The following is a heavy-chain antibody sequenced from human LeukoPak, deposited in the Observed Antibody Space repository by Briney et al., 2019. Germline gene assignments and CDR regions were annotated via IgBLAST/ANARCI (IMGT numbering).Heavy chain of an antibody. V-gene: IGHV1-18*01. CDR3: ARGDIVVVPAAPSFGRAFDN. CDR1: GYTFTSYG. Sequence: ASVKVSCKASGYTFTSYGISWVRQAPGQGLEWMGWISAYNGNTNYAQKLQGRVTMTTDTSTSTAYMELRSLRSDDTAVYYCARGDIVVVPAAPSFGRAFDNWGQGTMVTVSS. J-gene: IGHJ3*02. D-gene: IGHD2-2*01. CDR2: ISAYNGNT.